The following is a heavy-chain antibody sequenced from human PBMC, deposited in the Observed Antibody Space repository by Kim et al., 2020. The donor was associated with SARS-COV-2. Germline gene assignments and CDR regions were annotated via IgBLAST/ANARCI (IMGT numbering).Heavy chain of an antibody. J-gene: IGHJ4*02. CDR3: AKDSRGVTNGRFDY. D-gene: IGHD4-17*01. Sequence: AGAVKGRFTISRDNSKNTLYLQMNSLRAEDTAVYYCAKDSRGVTNGRFDYWGQGTLVTVSS. V-gene: IGHV3-23*01.